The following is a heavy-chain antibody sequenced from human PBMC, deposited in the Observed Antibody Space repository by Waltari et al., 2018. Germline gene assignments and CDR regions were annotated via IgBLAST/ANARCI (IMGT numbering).Heavy chain of an antibody. CDR2: IYYSGST. J-gene: IGHJ4*02. CDR1: GGSISSRSYY. D-gene: IGHD3-22*01. CDR3: ASTVYYDSSGWTYYFDY. V-gene: IGHV4-39*01. Sequence: QLQLQESGPGLVKPSETLSLTCTVSGGSISSRSYYLGRIRQPPGTGLEWIGSIYYSGSTYYNPSLKSRVTISVDTSKNQFSLKLSSVTAADTAVYYCASTVYYDSSGWTYYFDYWGQGTLVTVSS.